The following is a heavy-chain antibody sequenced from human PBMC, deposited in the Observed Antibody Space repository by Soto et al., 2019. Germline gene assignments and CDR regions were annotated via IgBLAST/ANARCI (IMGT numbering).Heavy chain of an antibody. CDR2: IIPILGLA. J-gene: IGHJ4*02. CDR1: GDTFNTYT. V-gene: IGHV1-69*02. CDR3: ARLEFGFDS. D-gene: IGHD3-16*01. Sequence: SVKVSCKASGDTFNTYTITWVRQAPGQGLEWMGRIIPILGLASYAQRFQGRLTITADKSTSTVYMVMNSLVSEDTAIYYCARLEFGFDSWGQGTPVTVSS.